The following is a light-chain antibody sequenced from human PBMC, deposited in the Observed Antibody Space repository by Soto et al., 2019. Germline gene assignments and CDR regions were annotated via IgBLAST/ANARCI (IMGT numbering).Light chain of an antibody. V-gene: IGKV1D-17*01. CDR3: LQHNSYPPNT. Sequence: NIQMTQSPSAMSASVGDRVTITCRARQGISNYLAWFQQKPGKVPKHLIYAASSLQSGVPSRFSGSGSGTEFTLTISSLQPEDCATDYCLQHNSYPPNTFGPGTKVDIK. J-gene: IGKJ3*01. CDR1: QGISNY. CDR2: AAS.